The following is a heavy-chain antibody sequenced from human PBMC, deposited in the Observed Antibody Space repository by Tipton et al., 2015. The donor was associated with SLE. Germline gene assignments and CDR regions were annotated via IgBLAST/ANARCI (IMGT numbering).Heavy chain of an antibody. CDR1: GFTFSTYS. D-gene: IGHD2-15*01. V-gene: IGHV3-30-3*01. CDR2: ISYDGSNK. Sequence: RSLRLSCAASGFTFSTYSMHWVRQAPGKGLEWVAVISYDGSNKYYADSVKGRFTISRDNSKNTLYLQMNSLRAEDTAVYYCARDQGLGSGGSFDYWGQGTLVTVSS. J-gene: IGHJ4*02. CDR3: ARDQGLGSGGSFDY.